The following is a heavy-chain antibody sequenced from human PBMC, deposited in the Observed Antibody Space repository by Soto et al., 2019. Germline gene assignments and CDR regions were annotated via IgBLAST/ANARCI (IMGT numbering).Heavy chain of an antibody. CDR3: ASDTLPTDY. CDR1: GFTFSDYC. CDR2: IKQDGSEK. Sequence: PGGSLRLSCAASGFTFSDYCMSWVRQAPGKGLEWVANIKQDGSEKYYVDSVKGRFTISRDNAKNSLYLQMNSLRAEDTAVYYCASDTLPTDYWGQGTLVTVSS. J-gene: IGHJ4*02. V-gene: IGHV3-7*01.